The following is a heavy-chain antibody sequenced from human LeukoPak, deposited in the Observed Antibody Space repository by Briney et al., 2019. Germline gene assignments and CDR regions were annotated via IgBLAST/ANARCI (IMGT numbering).Heavy chain of an antibody. CDR3: ARGKWVATYYDLWSGSPPGGYYMDV. J-gene: IGHJ6*03. Sequence: ASVKVSCKASGYTFTRYDINWVRQGTGQGLEWMGWMNPNSDNTGYAQKFQGRVTMTRNTSISTAYMELSSLRSEDTAVYYCARGKWVATYYDLWSGSPPGGYYMDVWGKGTTVTVSS. CDR1: GYTFTRYD. CDR2: MNPNSDNT. D-gene: IGHD3-3*01. V-gene: IGHV1-8*01.